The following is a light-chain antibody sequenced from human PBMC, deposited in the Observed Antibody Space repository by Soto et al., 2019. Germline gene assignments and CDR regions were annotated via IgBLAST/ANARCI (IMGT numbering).Light chain of an antibody. J-gene: IGLJ1*01. CDR3: YSATDDNPGIYV. CDR2: KDS. Sequence: SSELTQPSSVSVSPGQTARITCSGDVLAKRYARWFQQKPGQAPVLVIYKDSERPSGIPERFSGSSSGTTVTLTISGAQVEDEADYYCYSATDDNPGIYVFGAGTKVTVL. CDR1: VLAKRY. V-gene: IGLV3-27*01.